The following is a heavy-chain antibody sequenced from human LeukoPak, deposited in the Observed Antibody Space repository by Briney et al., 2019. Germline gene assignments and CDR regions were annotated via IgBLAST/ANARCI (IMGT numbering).Heavy chain of an antibody. D-gene: IGHD2-21*01. CDR1: GESVSTNTVA. V-gene: IGHV6-1*01. CDR3: ARAGPLVGCPFDS. J-gene: IGHJ4*02. Sequence: SQTLSLTCAVSGESVSTNTVAWNWIRQSPSRGLEWLGRTYYRSNWYNDYALSVGSRITINPDTSKNQFSLHLNSMTPEDTAVYYCARAGPLVGCPFDSWGQGTLVTVSS. CDR2: TYYRSNWYN.